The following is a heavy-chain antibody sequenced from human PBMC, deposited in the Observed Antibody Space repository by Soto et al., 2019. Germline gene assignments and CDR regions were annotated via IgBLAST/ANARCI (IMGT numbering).Heavy chain of an antibody. Sequence: EVQLLESGGGLVQPVGSLRLSCAASGFTFSIYGMTWVRHAPGKGLEWVSFSSATGAGTYYADSVKGLFTISRDNSKNTLYLQMTSLRADDTAVYYCAKDRRAGGNYGFYSDFWGQGALVIVSS. CDR3: AKDRRAGGNYGFYSDF. CDR1: GFTFSIYG. J-gene: IGHJ4*02. D-gene: IGHD1-7*01. V-gene: IGHV3-23*01. CDR2: SSATGAGT.